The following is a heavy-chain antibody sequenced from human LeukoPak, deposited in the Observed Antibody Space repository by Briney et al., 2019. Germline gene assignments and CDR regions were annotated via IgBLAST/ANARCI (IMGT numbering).Heavy chain of an antibody. CDR1: GFTVSSNY. CDR3: ARGGLWYYGSGSYYNRISWFDP. CDR2: IYSGGST. V-gene: IGHV3-53*05. Sequence: GGSLRLSCAASGFTVSSNYMSWVRQAPGKGLEWVSVIYSGGSTYYADSVKGRFTIPRDNSKNTLYLQMNSLRAEDTAVYYCARGGLWYYGSGSYYNRISWFDPWGQGTLVTVSS. D-gene: IGHD3-10*01. J-gene: IGHJ5*02.